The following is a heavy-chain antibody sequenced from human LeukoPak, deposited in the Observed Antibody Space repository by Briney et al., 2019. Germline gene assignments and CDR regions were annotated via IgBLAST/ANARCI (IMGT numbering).Heavy chain of an antibody. D-gene: IGHD3-10*01. CDR3: ARDRGTDGSDQLDP. Sequence: SETLYLTCTVSGGSISSYCWIWIRQPAGKGLEWIGRICSSGNTIYNPSLKSRVTMSLDMSNNQFSLRLSSVTAADTAVYYCARDRGTDGSDQLDPWGQGTLVTVSS. J-gene: IGHJ5*02. V-gene: IGHV4-4*07. CDR2: ICSSGNT. CDR1: GGSISSYC.